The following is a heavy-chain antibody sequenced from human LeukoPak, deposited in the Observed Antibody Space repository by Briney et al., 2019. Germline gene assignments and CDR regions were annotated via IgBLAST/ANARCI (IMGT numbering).Heavy chain of an antibody. J-gene: IGHJ4*02. CDR1: GDSFSGYY. CDR2: INHRGST. CDR3: ARSWAGMYYPFYYFDY. D-gene: IGHD1-26*01. V-gene: IGHV4-34*01. Sequence: SETLSLTCAVYGDSFSGYYWSWIRQPPGKGLEWIAEINHRGSTHYNPSLKSRVNISADTSKNQFSLHLDSVTAADTAVYYCARSWAGMYYPFYYFDYWGQGTLVSVSS.